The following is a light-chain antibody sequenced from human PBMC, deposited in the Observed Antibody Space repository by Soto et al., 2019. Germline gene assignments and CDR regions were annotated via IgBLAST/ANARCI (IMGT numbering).Light chain of an antibody. V-gene: IGLV2-14*01. CDR1: SSDVGSHNH. CDR3: NSLSAAGTSYV. J-gene: IGLJ1*01. CDR2: EVS. Sequence: QSVLTQPASVSGSPGQSIAISCTGTSSDVGSHNHVSWYQQYPGKAPKLMIYEVSNWPSGVSTRFSGSKSGSTASLTISALQAEDEAEYYCNSLSAAGTSYVFGTGTKLTVL.